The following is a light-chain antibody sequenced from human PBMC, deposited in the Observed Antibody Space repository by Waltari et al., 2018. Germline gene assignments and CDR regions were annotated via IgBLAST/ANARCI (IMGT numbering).Light chain of an antibody. CDR2: ATS. V-gene: IGKV3-20*01. CDR1: QNVINNY. Sequence: EMVLMQSPGTLSLSPGERATLSCRTSQNVINNYLAWFQQKPGQVPSLLIYATSHRATGIPDRFSGSGSGTDFTLTINRLEPEDFAVYYCQQHGSFPRTFGQGTKVEI. J-gene: IGKJ1*01. CDR3: QQHGSFPRT.